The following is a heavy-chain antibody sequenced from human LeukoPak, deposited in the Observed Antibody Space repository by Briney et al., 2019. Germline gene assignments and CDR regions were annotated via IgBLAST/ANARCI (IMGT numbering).Heavy chain of an antibody. CDR2: IIPIFGTA. D-gene: IGHD2-15*01. J-gene: IGHJ4*02. Sequence: GASVKVSCKASGGTFSSYAISWVRQAPGQGLEWMGGIIPIFGTANYAQKFQGRVTITADESTSTAYMELSSLRSEDTAVYYCARDFKPYHSGGSFFDYWGQGTLVTVSS. CDR3: ARDFKPYHSGGSFFDY. CDR1: GGTFSSYA. V-gene: IGHV1-69*13.